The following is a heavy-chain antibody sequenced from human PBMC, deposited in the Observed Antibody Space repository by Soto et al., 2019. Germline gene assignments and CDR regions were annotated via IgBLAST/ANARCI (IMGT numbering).Heavy chain of an antibody. CDR2: IYPGDSDT. Sequence: ESLKISCKGSGSSFTSYWIGWVRQTPGKGLEWMGIIYPGDSDTRYSPSFQGQVTISADKSISTAYLQWSSLKASDTAMYYCARHPPEYSSSCCGFDPWGQGTLVTVSS. CDR3: ARHPPEYSSSCCGFDP. J-gene: IGHJ5*02. V-gene: IGHV5-51*01. CDR1: GSSFTSYW. D-gene: IGHD6-6*01.